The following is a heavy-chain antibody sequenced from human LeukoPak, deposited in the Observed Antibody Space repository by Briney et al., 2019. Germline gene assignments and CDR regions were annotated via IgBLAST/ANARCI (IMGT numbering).Heavy chain of an antibody. CDR1: GGSISSYY. CDR3: ARDRGGDGYTDY. V-gene: IGHV4-59*01. J-gene: IGHJ4*02. Sequence: PSETLSLTCTVSGGSISSYYWSWIRQPPGKGLEWIGYIYYGGSTNYNPSLKSRVTISVDTSKNQFSLKLSSVTAADTAVYYCARDRGGDGYTDYWGQGTLVTVSS. CDR2: IYYGGST. D-gene: IGHD5-24*01.